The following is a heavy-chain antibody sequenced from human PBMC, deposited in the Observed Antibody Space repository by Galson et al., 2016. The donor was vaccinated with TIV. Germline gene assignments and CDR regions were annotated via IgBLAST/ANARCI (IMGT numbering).Heavy chain of an antibody. D-gene: IGHD3-16*01. CDR3: TWGEVLDV. CDR1: GYTFTSFG. Sequence: QSGAEVKKPGESLKVSCKATGYTFTSFGIAWVRQAPGQGLEWMGWISGYNGKTYYAQKFQDRVTMTTDTSTNTAYMELRSLRSDDTAVYYCTWGEVLDVWGNGTTVTVSS. V-gene: IGHV1-18*01. CDR2: ISGYNGKT. J-gene: IGHJ6*04.